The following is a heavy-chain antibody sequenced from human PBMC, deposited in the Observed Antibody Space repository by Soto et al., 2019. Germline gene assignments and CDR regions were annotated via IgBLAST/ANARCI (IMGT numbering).Heavy chain of an antibody. CDR1: GYTFTSYG. CDR3: ARVLGWAVVVPAATQDWSDP. CDR2: ISAYNGNT. J-gene: IGHJ5*02. Sequence: ASVKVSCKASGYTFTSYGISWVRQAPGQGLEWMGWISAYNGNTNYAQKLQGRVTMTTDTSTSTAYMELRSLRSDDTAVYYCARVLGWAVVVPAATQDWSDPWGQGTLVTVSS. D-gene: IGHD2-2*01. V-gene: IGHV1-18*01.